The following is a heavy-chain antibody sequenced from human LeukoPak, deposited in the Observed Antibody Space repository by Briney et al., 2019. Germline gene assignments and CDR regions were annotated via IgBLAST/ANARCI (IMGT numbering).Heavy chain of an antibody. CDR2: ISNSGGNT. V-gene: IGHV3-23*01. Sequence: GGSLRLSCAASGFTFSNYAMNWVRQTPGKGLEWVSSISNSGGNTYYADSVKGRFIISRDNSKNTLYLQMNSLRAEDTAVYYCAAGGAGTTFHWGQGTLVTVSS. CDR1: GFTFSNYA. J-gene: IGHJ4*02. D-gene: IGHD1-7*01. CDR3: AAGGAGTTFH.